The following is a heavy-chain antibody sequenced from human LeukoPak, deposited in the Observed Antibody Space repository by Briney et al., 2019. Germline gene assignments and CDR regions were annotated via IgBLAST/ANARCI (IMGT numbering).Heavy chain of an antibody. CDR1: AGSISSGTHY. D-gene: IGHD1-26*01. J-gene: IGHJ3*02. CDR3: ARWGAPRGFDI. V-gene: IGHV4-31*03. Sequence: SQTLSLTCTVSAGSISSGTHYWSWIRQHPGTGLEWIGYIYYSGSTYYNLSLKSRVSISVNTSKNQFSLELSSVTAADTAVYYCARWGAPRGFDIWGQGTMVTVSS. CDR2: IYYSGST.